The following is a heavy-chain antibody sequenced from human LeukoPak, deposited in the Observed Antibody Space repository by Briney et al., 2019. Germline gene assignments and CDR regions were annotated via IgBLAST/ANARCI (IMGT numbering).Heavy chain of an antibody. V-gene: IGHV3-7*01. J-gene: IGHJ4*02. Sequence: GGSLRLSCAASGFTFSSYWMSWVRQAPGKGLEWVANIKQDGSEKYYVDSVKGRFTISRDNAKSSLYLQMNSLRAEDTAVYYCARGVGTYYDYVWGSLGTYYFDYWGQGTLVTVSS. CDR2: IKQDGSEK. CDR1: GFTFSSYW. D-gene: IGHD3-16*01. CDR3: ARGVGTYYDYVWGSLGTYYFDY.